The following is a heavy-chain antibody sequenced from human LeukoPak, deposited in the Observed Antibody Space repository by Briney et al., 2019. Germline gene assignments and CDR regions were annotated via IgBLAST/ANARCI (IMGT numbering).Heavy chain of an antibody. Sequence: GGSLRLSCAASGFTFDDYGMSWVRQAPGQGLEWVSGISGSGRSPYYADSVKGRFTISRDNSKNTLYLQMNSLRAEDTAIYYCAKDYHYGGNSFFDSWGQGTLVTLSS. CDR2: ISGSGRSP. D-gene: IGHD4-23*01. CDR1: GFTFDDYG. J-gene: IGHJ4*02. CDR3: AKDYHYGGNSFFDS. V-gene: IGHV3-23*01.